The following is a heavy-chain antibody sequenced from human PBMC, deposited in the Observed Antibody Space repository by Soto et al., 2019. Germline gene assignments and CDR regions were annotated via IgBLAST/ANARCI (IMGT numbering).Heavy chain of an antibody. Sequence: GGSLRLSCAASGFTFDDYAMHWVRQAPGKGLEWVSGISWNSGSIGYADSVKGRFTISRDNAKNSLYLQMNSLRAEDTALYYCAKVMEGAAAGWFDPWGQGTLVTVSS. CDR1: GFTFDDYA. V-gene: IGHV3-9*01. J-gene: IGHJ5*02. D-gene: IGHD6-13*01. CDR3: AKVMEGAAAGWFDP. CDR2: ISWNSGSI.